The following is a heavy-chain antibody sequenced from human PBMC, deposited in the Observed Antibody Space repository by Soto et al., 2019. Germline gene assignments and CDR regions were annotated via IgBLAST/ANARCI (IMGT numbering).Heavy chain of an antibody. J-gene: IGHJ4*02. D-gene: IGHD6-13*01. CDR3: ARDRQQQDFTGFDY. V-gene: IGHV1-69*13. CDR1: GGTFSSYA. CDR2: IIPIFGTA. Sequence: SVKVSCKASGGTFSSYAISWVRQAPGQGLEWMGGIIPIFGTANYAQKFQGRVTITADESTSTAYMELSSLRSEDTAVYYCARDRQQQDFTGFDYWGQGTLVTVSS.